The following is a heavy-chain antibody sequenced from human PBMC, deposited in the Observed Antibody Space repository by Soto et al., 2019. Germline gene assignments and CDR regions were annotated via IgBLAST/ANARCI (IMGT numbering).Heavy chain of an antibody. J-gene: IGHJ4*02. D-gene: IGHD3-22*01. CDR2: INPNSGGT. V-gene: IGHV1-2*02. CDR1: RYTFAGYY. CDR3: AGNYDDSSGYYYVDY. Sequence: ASVKGSCKASRYTFAGYYMHWVRQAPEQGLEWMGWINPNSGGTNYAQKFQGRVTMTRDTSISTAYMELRSLRSDETAVYYCAGNYDDSSGYYYVDYWGQGTLVTVSS.